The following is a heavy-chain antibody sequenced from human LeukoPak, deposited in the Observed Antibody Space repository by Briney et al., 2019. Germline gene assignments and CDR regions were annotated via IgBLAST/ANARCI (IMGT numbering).Heavy chain of an antibody. J-gene: IGHJ4*02. V-gene: IGHV3-7*01. CDR3: ARGGGYSERFDY. D-gene: IGHD1-26*01. CDR2: IKFDGTEK. CDR1: GFTFSDSW. Sequence: PGGSLRLSCAASGFTFSDSWMTWVRQALGKGLEWVATIKFDGTEKQYVASVRGRFTISRANAKNSMFLRMDSLSPEDTAVYYCARGGGYSERFDYWGQGTLVTVSS.